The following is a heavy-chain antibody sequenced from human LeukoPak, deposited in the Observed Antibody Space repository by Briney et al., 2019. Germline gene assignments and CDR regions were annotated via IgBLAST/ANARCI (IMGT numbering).Heavy chain of an antibody. J-gene: IGHJ4*02. CDR2: INPSGGST. V-gene: IGHV1-46*01. CDR3: ARTLYIAAAPGGFDY. Sequence: ASVKVSCKASGYTFTSYYMHWVRQAPGQGLEWMGIINPSGGSTTYAQKFQGRVTMTRDTSTGTAYMGLSRLRSDDSAVYYCARTLYIAAAPGGFDYWGQGTLVAVSS. D-gene: IGHD6-13*01. CDR1: GYTFTSYY.